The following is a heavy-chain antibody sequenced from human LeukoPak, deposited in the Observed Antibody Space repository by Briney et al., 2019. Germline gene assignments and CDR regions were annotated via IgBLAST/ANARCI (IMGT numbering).Heavy chain of an antibody. CDR2: IYYSGST. D-gene: IGHD1-1*01. J-gene: IGHJ3*02. Sequence: SETLSLTCTVSGGSISSYYWSWIRQPPGKGLEWIGYIYYSGSTNYNPSLKSRVTISVDTSKNQFSLKLSSVTAADTAVYYCATTWNDAFDIWGQGTMVTDSS. CDR1: GGSISSYY. V-gene: IGHV4-59*12. CDR3: ATTWNDAFDI.